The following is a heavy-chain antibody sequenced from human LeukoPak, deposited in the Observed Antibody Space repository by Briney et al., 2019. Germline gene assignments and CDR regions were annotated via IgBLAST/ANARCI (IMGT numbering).Heavy chain of an antibody. Sequence: GGSLRLSCAASGFTFSSYSMNWVRQAPGKGLEWVSSISSSSSSYIYYADSVKGRFTIYRDNAKNSLYLQMNSLRAEDTAVYYCARDGRITIFGVKFDPWGQGTLVTVSS. CDR1: GFTFSSYS. CDR2: ISSSSSSYI. J-gene: IGHJ5*02. V-gene: IGHV3-21*01. CDR3: ARDGRITIFGVKFDP. D-gene: IGHD3-3*01.